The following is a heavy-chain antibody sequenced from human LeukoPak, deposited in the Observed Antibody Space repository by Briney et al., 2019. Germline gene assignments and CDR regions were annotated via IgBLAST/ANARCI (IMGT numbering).Heavy chain of an antibody. Sequence: GGSLRLSCAASAFSLSAYNMNWVRQAPGKGLEWVSAISGSGGSTYYADSVKGRFTISRDNSKNTLYLQMNSLRAEDTAVYYCAKDGGLAASDYWGQGTLVTVSS. CDR1: AFSLSAYN. J-gene: IGHJ4*02. CDR3: AKDGGLAASDY. D-gene: IGHD6-13*01. CDR2: ISGSGGST. V-gene: IGHV3-23*01.